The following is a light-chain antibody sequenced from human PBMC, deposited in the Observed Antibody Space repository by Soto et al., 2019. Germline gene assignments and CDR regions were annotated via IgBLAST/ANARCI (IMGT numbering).Light chain of an antibody. V-gene: IGLV2-14*01. Sequence: QSALTQPASVSGSPGQSITISCTGTSSDVGGYNYVSWYQQHPGKAPKLMIYEVSNRPSGVSHRFSGSKSGNTASMTISGIQAEDEADYYCSSYTSSSTVVFGGGTKLTVL. CDR1: SSDVGGYNY. J-gene: IGLJ2*01. CDR3: SSYTSSSTVV. CDR2: EVS.